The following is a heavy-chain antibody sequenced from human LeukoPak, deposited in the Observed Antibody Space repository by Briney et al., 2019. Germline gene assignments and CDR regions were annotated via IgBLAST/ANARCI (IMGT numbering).Heavy chain of an antibody. CDR3: ASSFGSGWHNWFDP. D-gene: IGHD6-19*01. V-gene: IGHV4-59*05. CDR2: IYYSGST. Sequence: SETLSLTCTVSGGSISSYYWSWIRQPPGKGLEWIGSIYYSGSTYYNPSLKSRVTISVDTSKNQFSLKLSSVTAADTAVYYCASSFGSGWHNWFDPWGQGTLVTVSS. CDR1: GGSISSYY. J-gene: IGHJ5*02.